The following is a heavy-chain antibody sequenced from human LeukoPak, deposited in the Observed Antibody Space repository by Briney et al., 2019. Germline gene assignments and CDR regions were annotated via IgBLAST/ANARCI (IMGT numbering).Heavy chain of an antibody. CDR1: GYSSTSYC. CDR3: ARPVATTYDAFDI. V-gene: IGHV5-51*01. Sequence: GESLKISCKGSGYSSTSYCIGWVRQMPGKGLEGMWVIYPDDSDTRYRPSLQGQVTISADKSITTAYLQWSSLKASDTAMYYCARPVATTYDAFDIWGQGTMVTVSS. J-gene: IGHJ3*02. D-gene: IGHD6-19*01. CDR2: IYPDDSDT.